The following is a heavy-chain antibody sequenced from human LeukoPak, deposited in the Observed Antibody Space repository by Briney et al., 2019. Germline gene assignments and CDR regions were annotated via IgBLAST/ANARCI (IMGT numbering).Heavy chain of an antibody. Sequence: GGSLRLSCAASGFTASSNALSWVRQAPGKGLEWVSSIRANADGTYYGDSVKGRFTISRDTSKNTLYLQMNSLRAEDTAVYYCARALIWGAFDIWGQGTMVTVSS. CDR3: ARALIWGAFDI. V-gene: IGHV3-23*01. D-gene: IGHD3-16*01. CDR2: IRANADGT. CDR1: GFTASSNA. J-gene: IGHJ3*02.